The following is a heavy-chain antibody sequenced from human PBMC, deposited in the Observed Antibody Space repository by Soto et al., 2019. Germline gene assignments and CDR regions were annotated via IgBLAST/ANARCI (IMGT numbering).Heavy chain of an antibody. D-gene: IGHD3-10*01. Sequence: EVQLLQSGGGLVQPGGSLRLSCAPSGIALTNYAMSWVRQAPGKGLEWVTAMSGSGGDTYYSDSVKGRFTISRDNSKNPLYLQMNSLRAEDTAVYYCAKGGISLVRGSFDYWGQGTLVTVSS. CDR2: MSGSGGDT. V-gene: IGHV3-23*01. CDR3: AKGGISLVRGSFDY. J-gene: IGHJ4*02. CDR1: GIALTNYA.